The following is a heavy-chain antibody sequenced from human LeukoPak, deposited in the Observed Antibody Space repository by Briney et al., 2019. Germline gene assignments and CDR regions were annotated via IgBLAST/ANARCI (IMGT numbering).Heavy chain of an antibody. Sequence: GGSLRLSCAASEFTFSSYAMGWVRQAPGKGLEWVSAISGSGGSTYYADSVKGRFTISRDNSKNTLYLQMNSLRAEDTAVYYCAKVAPHLSSYYYDSSGYWWFDPWGQGTLVTVSS. D-gene: IGHD3-22*01. CDR3: AKVAPHLSSYYYDSSGYWWFDP. V-gene: IGHV3-23*01. J-gene: IGHJ5*02. CDR1: EFTFSSYA. CDR2: ISGSGGST.